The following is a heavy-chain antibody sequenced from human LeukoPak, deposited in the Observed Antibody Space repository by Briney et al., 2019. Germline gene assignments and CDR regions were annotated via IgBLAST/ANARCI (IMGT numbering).Heavy chain of an antibody. Sequence: SETLSLTCTVSGGSISSSSYYWSWIRQHPGKGLEWIGYIYYSGSTYYNPSLKSRVTISVDTSKNQFSLKLSSVTAADTAVYYCARDLGDCSSTSCPLYFDLWGRGTLVTVSS. J-gene: IGHJ2*01. CDR1: GGSISSSSYY. D-gene: IGHD2-2*01. V-gene: IGHV4-31*03. CDR3: ARDLGDCSSTSCPLYFDL. CDR2: IYYSGST.